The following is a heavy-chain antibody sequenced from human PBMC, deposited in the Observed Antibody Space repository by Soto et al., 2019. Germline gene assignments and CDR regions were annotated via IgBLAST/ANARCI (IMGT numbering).Heavy chain of an antibody. D-gene: IGHD3-16*02. CDR3: ASYYDYVWGSYLDP. CDR1: GGSISSGDYY. J-gene: IGHJ5*02. CDR2: IYYSGST. V-gene: IGHV4-30-4*01. Sequence: LSLTCTVSGGSISSGDYYWSWIRQPPGKGLEWIGYIYYSGSTYYNPSLKSRVTISVDTSKNQFSLKLSSVTAADTAVYYCASYYDYVWGSYLDPWGQGTLVTVSS.